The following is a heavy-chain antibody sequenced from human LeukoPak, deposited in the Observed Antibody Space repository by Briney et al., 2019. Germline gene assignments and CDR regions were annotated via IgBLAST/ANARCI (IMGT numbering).Heavy chain of an antibody. CDR3: ARVRAGYDFWSGYLRGTFDI. V-gene: IGHV4-30-2*01. Sequence: PSETLSLTCTVSGGSISSGGYYWSWIRQPPGKGLEWIGYIYHSGSTYYNPSLKSRVTISVDRSKNQFSLKLSSVTAADTAVYYCARVRAGYDFWSGYLRGTFDIWGQGTMVTVSS. J-gene: IGHJ3*02. CDR1: GGSISSGGYY. CDR2: IYHSGST. D-gene: IGHD3-3*01.